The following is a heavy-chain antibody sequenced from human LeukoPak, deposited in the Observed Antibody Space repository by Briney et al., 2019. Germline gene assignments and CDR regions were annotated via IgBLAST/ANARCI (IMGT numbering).Heavy chain of an antibody. J-gene: IGHJ5*02. CDR3: ARGQLLWFGELSDNWFDP. D-gene: IGHD3-10*01. Sequence: ASVKVSCKASGYTFTSYDINWVRQATGQGLEWMGWMNPNSGNTGYAQKFQGRVTMTRNTSISTAYMELSSLRSEDTAVYYCARGQLLWFGELSDNWFDPWGQGTLVTVSS. V-gene: IGHV1-8*02. CDR2: MNPNSGNT. CDR1: GYTFTSYD.